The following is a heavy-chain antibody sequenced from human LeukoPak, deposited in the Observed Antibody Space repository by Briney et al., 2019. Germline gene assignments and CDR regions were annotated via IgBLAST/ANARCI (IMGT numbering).Heavy chain of an antibody. CDR2: INPNSGGT. CDR1: GYTFTGYY. V-gene: IGHV1-2*02. Sequence: ASVKVSCKASGYTFTGYYMHWVRQAPGQGLEWMGLINPNSGGTNYAQKFQGRVTMTRDTSISTVYMELTSLTSDDTAVYYCAKWGGVQFDTWGQGTLVTVSS. J-gene: IGHJ5*02. D-gene: IGHD2-8*01. CDR3: AKWGGVQFDT.